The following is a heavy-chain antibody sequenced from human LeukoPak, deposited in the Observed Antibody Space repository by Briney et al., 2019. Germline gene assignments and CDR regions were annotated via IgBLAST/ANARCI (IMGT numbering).Heavy chain of an antibody. CDR3: AREYCYDISWFDP. V-gene: IGHV4-61*02. J-gene: IGHJ5*02. D-gene: IGHD2-15*01. Sequence: SETLSLTCTVSGGSISSGNYYWSWIRQPAGKGLEWIGRIYISGSTNYNPSLKSRVTISVDTSKNQFSLKLSSVTAADTAVYYCAREYCYDISWFDPWGQGTLVTVSS. CDR1: GGSISSGNYY. CDR2: IYISGST.